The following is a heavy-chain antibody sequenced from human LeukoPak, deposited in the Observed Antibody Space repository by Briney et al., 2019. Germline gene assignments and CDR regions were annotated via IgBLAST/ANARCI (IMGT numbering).Heavy chain of an antibody. CDR2: ISAYNGNT. CDR3: AREEGRSSSWWDYYYGMDV. CDR1: GYTFTSYG. J-gene: IGHJ6*02. V-gene: IGHV1-18*01. D-gene: IGHD6-13*01. Sequence: VASVKVSCKASGYTFTSYGISWVRQAPGQGLEWMGWISAYNGNTNYARKLQGRVTMTTDTSTSTAYMELRSLRSDDTAVYYCAREEGRSSSWWDYYYGMDVWGQGTTVTVSS.